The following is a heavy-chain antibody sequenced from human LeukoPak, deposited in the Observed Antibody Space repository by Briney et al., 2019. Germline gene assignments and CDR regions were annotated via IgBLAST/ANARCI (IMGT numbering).Heavy chain of an antibody. Sequence: HPGGSLRLSCAASGFTFSSYAMSWVRQAPGKGLEWVSAISGSGGSTYYADSVKGRFTISRDNSKNTLYLQMNSLRAEDTAVYYCAKDLGSGWLARTTYYFDYWGQGTLVTVSS. V-gene: IGHV3-23*01. J-gene: IGHJ4*02. CDR3: AKDLGSGWLARTTYYFDY. CDR1: GFTFSSYA. CDR2: ISGSGGST. D-gene: IGHD5-24*01.